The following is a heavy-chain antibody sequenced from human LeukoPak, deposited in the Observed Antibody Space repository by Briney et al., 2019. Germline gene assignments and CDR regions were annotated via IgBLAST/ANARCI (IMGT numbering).Heavy chain of an antibody. V-gene: IGHV1-18*01. D-gene: IGHD3-16*01. CDR2: ISAYNGNT. CDR1: GYTFTSYG. CDR3: ARDYDYVWGTDDAFDI. J-gene: IGHJ3*02. Sequence: GASVKVSCKASGYTFTSYGISWVQQAPGQGLEWMGWISAYNGNTNYAQKLQGRVTMTTDTSTSTAYMELRSLRSDDTAVYYCARDYDYVWGTDDAFDIWGQGTMVTVSS.